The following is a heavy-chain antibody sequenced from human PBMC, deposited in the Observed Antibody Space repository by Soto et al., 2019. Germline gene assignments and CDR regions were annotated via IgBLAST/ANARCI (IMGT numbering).Heavy chain of an antibody. J-gene: IGHJ6*02. CDR3: AKDLGYSGYDSYYYYGMDV. D-gene: IGHD5-12*01. Sequence: QVQLVESGGGVVQPGRSLRLSCAASGFTFSSYGMHWVRQAPGKGLEWVAVISYDGSNKYYADSVKGRFTISRDNSKNTLYLQMNSLRAEDTAVYYRAKDLGYSGYDSYYYYGMDVWGQGTTVTVSS. CDR2: ISYDGSNK. CDR1: GFTFSSYG. V-gene: IGHV3-30*18.